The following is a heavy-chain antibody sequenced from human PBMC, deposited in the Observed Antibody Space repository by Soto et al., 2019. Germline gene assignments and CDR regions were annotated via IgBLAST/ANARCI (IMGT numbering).Heavy chain of an antibody. CDR1: GFTFSSYG. J-gene: IGHJ5*02. CDR2: IWYDGSNK. Sequence: GGSLRLSCAASGFTFSSYGMHWVRQAPGKGLEWVAVIWYDGSNKYYADSVKGRFTISRDNSKNTLYLQMNSLRAEDTAVYYCAREYYYDSSGTTSFDPWGQGTLVTVSS. D-gene: IGHD3-22*01. CDR3: AREYYYDSSGTTSFDP. V-gene: IGHV3-33*01.